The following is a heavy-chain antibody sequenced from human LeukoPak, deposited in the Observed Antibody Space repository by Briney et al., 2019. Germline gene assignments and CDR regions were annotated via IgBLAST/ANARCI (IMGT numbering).Heavy chain of an antibody. Sequence: PWDTLSLTCAVSGYSFSSGYYRGWIRPPPGKGLEWIGSIYHSGNTYYNPSLKSRVTISVDTSKNQFSLKLSSVTAADTAVYYCARHGGYCSSASCYQSNYYYYYMDVWGKGTTVTVSS. D-gene: IGHD2-2*01. CDR2: IYHSGNT. V-gene: IGHV4-38-2*01. CDR1: GYSFSSGYY. J-gene: IGHJ6*03. CDR3: ARHGGYCSSASCYQSNYYYYYMDV.